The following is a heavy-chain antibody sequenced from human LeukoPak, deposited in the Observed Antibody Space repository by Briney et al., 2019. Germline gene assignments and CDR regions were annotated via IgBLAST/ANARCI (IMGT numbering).Heavy chain of an antibody. J-gene: IGHJ6*03. Sequence: SETLSLTCTVSGGSITTTTYYWGWIRQPPGKGLEWIGSIYYSGNTYYNPSLKSRVTISLDTSKNQFSLKVSSVTAADTAIYYCARDHPGVITGAGNYYYYMDVWGKGTTVTVSS. V-gene: IGHV4-39*07. D-gene: IGHD3-22*01. CDR2: IYYSGNT. CDR3: ARDHPGVITGAGNYYYYMDV. CDR1: GGSITTTTYY.